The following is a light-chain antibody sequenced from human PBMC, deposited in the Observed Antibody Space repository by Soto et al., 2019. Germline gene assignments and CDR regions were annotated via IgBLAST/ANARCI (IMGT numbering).Light chain of an antibody. CDR3: SSYTSSTTPYV. V-gene: IGLV2-14*01. CDR1: SSDVGVSTY. Sequence: QSALIQPASVSGSPGQSITIACTGTSSDVGVSTYVSWYQQHPGKAPELMIYEVRNRPSGVSDRFSGSKSVNTASLTISGLQAYDEADYYCSSYTSSTTPYVFVTGTKVTVL. J-gene: IGLJ1*01. CDR2: EVR.